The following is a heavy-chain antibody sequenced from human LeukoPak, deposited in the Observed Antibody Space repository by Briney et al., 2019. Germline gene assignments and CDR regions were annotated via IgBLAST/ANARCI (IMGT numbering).Heavy chain of an antibody. J-gene: IGHJ3*02. Sequence: PGGSLRLSCAASGFTFSSYGMHWVRQAPGKGLEWVAVIWYDGSNKYYADSVKGRFTISRDNSKNTLYLQMNSLRAEDTAVYYCASMVRGVIIGPDAFDIWGQGTMVTVSS. CDR2: IWYDGSNK. D-gene: IGHD3-10*01. V-gene: IGHV3-33*08. CDR3: ASMVRGVIIGPDAFDI. CDR1: GFTFSSYG.